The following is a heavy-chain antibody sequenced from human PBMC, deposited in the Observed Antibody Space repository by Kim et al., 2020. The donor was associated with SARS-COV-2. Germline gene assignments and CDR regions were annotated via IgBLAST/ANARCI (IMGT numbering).Heavy chain of an antibody. D-gene: IGHD1-26*01. CDR1: GYTFTSYY. J-gene: IGHJ3*02. CDR2: INPSGGST. V-gene: IGHV1-46*01. CDR3: ARNLSPSSIVGATIFLSDAFDI. Sequence: ASVKVSCKASGYTFTSYYMHWVRQAPRQGLEWMGIINPSGGSTSYAQKFQGRVTMTRDTSTSTVYMELSSLRSEDTAVYYCARNLSPSSIVGATIFLSDAFDIWGQGTMVTVSS.